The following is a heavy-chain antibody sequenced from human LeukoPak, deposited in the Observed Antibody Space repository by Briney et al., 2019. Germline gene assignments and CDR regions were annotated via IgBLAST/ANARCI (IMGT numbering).Heavy chain of an antibody. J-gene: IGHJ6*03. CDR1: GGSISHTRSY. Sequence: SETLSLTCTVSGGSISHTRSYWGWVRQPPGKGVEWIGSISYTGSTYNNLSLKSRVAISIDTSKKQFSLKLSSVTAADSAVYYCTRGNCSYSCSGVGYMDVWGKGTTVTVSS. V-gene: IGHV4-39*01. D-gene: IGHD2-15*01. CDR2: ISYTGST. CDR3: TRGNCSYSCSGVGYMDV.